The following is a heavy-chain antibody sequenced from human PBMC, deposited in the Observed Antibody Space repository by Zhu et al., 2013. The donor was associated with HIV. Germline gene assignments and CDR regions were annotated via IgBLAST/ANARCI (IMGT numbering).Heavy chain of an antibody. Sequence: QVQLVQSGAEVKKPGASVKVSCKASGYTFSNYFIHWVRQAPGQGLEWMAMINPSDSRTSHAQKFQGTLTMTRDTSTSSIYMELRSLTSDDTAIYYCARDRQTLLWWCQVLGDGAHPPLTTWGQGTLVTVSS. J-gene: IGHJ4*02. CDR2: INPSDSRT. CDR1: GYTFSNYF. CDR3: ARDRQTLLWWCQVLGDGAHPPLTT. V-gene: IGHV1-46*01. D-gene: IGHD2-21*01.